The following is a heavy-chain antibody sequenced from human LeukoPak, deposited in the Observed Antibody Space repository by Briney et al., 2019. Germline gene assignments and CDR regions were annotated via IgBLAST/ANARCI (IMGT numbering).Heavy chain of an antibody. J-gene: IGHJ4*02. CDR2: MNPNSGNT. CDR3: ARAYDFWSGYSFDY. CDR1: GYTFTSYG. V-gene: IGHV1-8*02. D-gene: IGHD3-3*01. Sequence: GASVKVSCKASGYTFTSYGISWVRQAPGQGLEWMGWMNPNSGNTGYAQKFQGRVTMTRNTSISTAYMELSSLRSEDTAVYYCARAYDFWSGYSFDYWGQGTLVTVSS.